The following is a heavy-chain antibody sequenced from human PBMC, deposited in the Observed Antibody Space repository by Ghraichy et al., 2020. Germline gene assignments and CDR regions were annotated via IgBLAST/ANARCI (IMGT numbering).Heavy chain of an antibody. CDR2: IWYDGSNK. J-gene: IGHJ4*02. D-gene: IGHD6-19*01. V-gene: IGHV3-33*01. CDR3: ARGYSSGWYAIFDY. Sequence: LTCAASGFTFSSYGMHWVRQAPGKGLEWVAVIWYDGSNKYYADSVKGRFTISRDNSKNTLYLQMNSLRAEDTAVYYCARGYSSGWYAIFDYWGQGTLVTVSS. CDR1: GFTFSSYG.